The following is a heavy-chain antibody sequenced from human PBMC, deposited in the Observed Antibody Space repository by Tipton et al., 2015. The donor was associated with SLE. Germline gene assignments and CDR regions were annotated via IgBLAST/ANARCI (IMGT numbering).Heavy chain of an antibody. D-gene: IGHD6-6*01. CDR1: GGSISSSNW. J-gene: IGHJ1*01. CDR3: ARVGYSSSSSFQH. CDR2: IYHSRST. Sequence: TLSLTCAVSGGSISSSNWWSWVRQPPGKGLEWIGEIYHSRSTNYNPSLKSRVTISVDTSKNQFSLKLSSVTAADTAVYYCARVGYSSSSSFQHLGQGTLVTVSS. V-gene: IGHV4-4*02.